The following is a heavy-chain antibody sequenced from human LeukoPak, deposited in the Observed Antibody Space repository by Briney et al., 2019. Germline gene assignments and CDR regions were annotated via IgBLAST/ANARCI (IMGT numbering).Heavy chain of an antibody. J-gene: IGHJ5*02. CDR3: ARDPRNVGLAP. CDR1: GFNLSGYW. V-gene: IGHV3-74*01. CDR2: NNGDGSTT. Sequence: GGSLRLSCVASGFNLSGYWMYWVRQAPGKGLMYISRNNGDGSTTNYADVVKGRFTMSRDNVKNTLYLQMNSLRVEDTAVYYCARDPRNVGLAPWGQGTLVTVSS. D-gene: IGHD2-15*01.